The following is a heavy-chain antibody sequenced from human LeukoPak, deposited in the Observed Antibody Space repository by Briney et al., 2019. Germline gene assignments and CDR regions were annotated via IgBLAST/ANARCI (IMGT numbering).Heavy chain of an antibody. J-gene: IGHJ4*02. CDR1: GFTFSTYG. CDR2: IRYDGSNK. CDR3: AKDRTYYGSGKDYFDY. V-gene: IGHV3-30*02. D-gene: IGHD3-10*01. Sequence: GGSLRLSCGASGFTFSTYGIHWVRQAPGKGLQWVAFIRYDGSNKYYADSVKGRFTISRDNSKNTVYLQMNSLGAEDTAVYYCAKDRTYYGSGKDYFDYWGQGTLVTVSS.